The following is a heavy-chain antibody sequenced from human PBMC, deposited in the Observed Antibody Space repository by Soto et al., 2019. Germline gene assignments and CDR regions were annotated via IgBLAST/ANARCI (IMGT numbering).Heavy chain of an antibody. J-gene: IGHJ6*02. D-gene: IGHD6-13*01. CDR2: IYPGDSDT. CDR3: ARQPFRAAAGSGVMAF. CDR1: GYNFAIYW. V-gene: IGHV5-51*01. Sequence: GESLKISCQGSGYNFAIYWIAWVRQMPGKGLEWMGIIYPGDSDTRYSPSFQGQVTISADKSISTAHLQWSSLKASDTAMYYCARQPFRAAAGSGVMAFWGQGTTVIVSS.